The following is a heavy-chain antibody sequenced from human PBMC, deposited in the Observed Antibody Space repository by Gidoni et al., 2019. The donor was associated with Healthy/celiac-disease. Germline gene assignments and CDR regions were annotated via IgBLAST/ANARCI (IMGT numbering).Heavy chain of an antibody. CDR2: IYYSGGT. V-gene: IGHV4-59*01. CDR1: GGSISSYY. CDR3: ARGEMATMDFDY. D-gene: IGHD5-12*01. J-gene: IGHJ4*02. Sequence: QVQLQESGPGLVKPSETLSLTCTVSGGSISSYYWSWIRQPPGKGLEWIGYIYYSGGTNYNPSLKSRVTISVDTSKNQFSLKLSSVTAADTAVYYCARGEMATMDFDYWGQGTLVTVSS.